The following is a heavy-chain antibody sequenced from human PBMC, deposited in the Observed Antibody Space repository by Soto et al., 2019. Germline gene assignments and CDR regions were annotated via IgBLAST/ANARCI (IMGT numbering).Heavy chain of an antibody. CDR3: ARGRLKVATIRGYFDY. J-gene: IGHJ4*02. V-gene: IGHV4-34*01. Sequence: SETLSITCAVYGGSFSGYYWSWIRQPPGKGLEWIGEINHSGSTNYNPSLKSRVTISVDTSKNQFSLKLSSVTAADTAVYYCARGRLKVATIRGYFDYWGQGTLVT. CDR2: INHSGST. CDR1: GGSFSGYY. D-gene: IGHD5-12*01.